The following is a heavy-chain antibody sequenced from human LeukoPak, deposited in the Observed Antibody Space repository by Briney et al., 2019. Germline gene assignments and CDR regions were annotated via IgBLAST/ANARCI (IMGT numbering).Heavy chain of an antibody. CDR1: EFTFSSYS. CDR2: IKSDGNGT. CDR3: VRDSSGWYYNWFDP. Sequence: GGSLSLSCAASEFTFSSYSLHWVRQPPGKGLVWVSRIKSDGNGTSYADSVQGRFTISRDNAKNKVYVQMNSLRVEDTAVYYCVRDSSGWYYNWFDPWGQGTLVTVSS. J-gene: IGHJ5*02. V-gene: IGHV3-74*01. D-gene: IGHD6-19*01.